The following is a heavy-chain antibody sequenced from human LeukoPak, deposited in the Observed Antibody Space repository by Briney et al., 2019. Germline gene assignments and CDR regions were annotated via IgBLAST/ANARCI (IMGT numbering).Heavy chain of an antibody. CDR1: GYTFTSYG. Sequence: ASVKVSCKASGYTFTSYGISWVRQAPGQGLEWMGWISAYNGNTNYAQKLQGRVTMTTDTSTSTAYMELRSLRSDDTAVYYCARDQLRYFDWLHSGPGDYWGQGTLVTVSS. J-gene: IGHJ4*02. CDR2: ISAYNGNT. D-gene: IGHD3-9*01. V-gene: IGHV1-18*01. CDR3: ARDQLRYFDWLHSGPGDY.